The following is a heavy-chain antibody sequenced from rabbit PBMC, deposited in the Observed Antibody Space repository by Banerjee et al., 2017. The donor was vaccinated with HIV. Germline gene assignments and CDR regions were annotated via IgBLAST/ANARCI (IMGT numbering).Heavy chain of an antibody. Sequence: LEESGGGLVKPGGTLTLTCTVSGFSFSNNWICWVRQAPGKGLEWIACIDSNDGATDYANWPKGRFTISKTSSTTVTLQMTSLTAADTATYFCARNYVNVFDPWGPGTLVTVS. V-gene: IGHV1S45*01. J-gene: IGHJ2*01. CDR3: ARNYVNVFDP. CDR1: GFSFSNNW. CDR2: IDSNDGAT. D-gene: IGHD1-1*01.